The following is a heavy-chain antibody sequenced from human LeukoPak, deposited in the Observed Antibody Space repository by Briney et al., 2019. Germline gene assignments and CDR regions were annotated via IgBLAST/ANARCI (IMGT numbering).Heavy chain of an antibody. J-gene: IGHJ4*02. D-gene: IGHD3-22*01. Sequence: SETLSLTCAVYGGSSSGYYWSWIRQPPGKGLEWIGEIHHSGSTNYNPSLKSRVSISVDTSKNQFSLKLSSVTAADTAVYYCARLGLLNYYDSSGYYPTPNDYWGQGTLVTVSS. V-gene: IGHV4-34*01. CDR3: ARLGLLNYYDSSGYYPTPNDY. CDR1: GGSSSGYY. CDR2: IHHSGST.